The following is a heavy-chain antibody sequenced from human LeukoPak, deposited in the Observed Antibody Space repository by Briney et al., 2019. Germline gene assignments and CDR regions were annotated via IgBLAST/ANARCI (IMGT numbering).Heavy chain of an antibody. CDR2: IYTGGST. V-gene: IGHV4-38-2*02. CDR3: AKTIWEMDQEWFDP. J-gene: IGHJ5*02. Sequence: SETLSLACTVSGYSVSSGYYWGWIRQPAGRGLEWFGGIYTGGSTNYNPSLKSRVTISVATSRNHFSLRLGSVTAPQSVVYYCAKTIWEMDQEWFDPWGQGTLVTVSS. CDR1: GYSVSSGYY. D-gene: IGHD3-16*01.